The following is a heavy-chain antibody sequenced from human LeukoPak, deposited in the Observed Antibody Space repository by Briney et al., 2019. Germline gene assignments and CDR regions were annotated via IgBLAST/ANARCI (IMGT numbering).Heavy chain of an antibody. CDR3: ARERALVVVISPFDY. Sequence: PSETLSLTCTVSGYSISSYYWSWIRQPPGKGLEWIGSIYYSGSTYYNPSLKSRVTISVDTSKNQFSLKLSSVTAADTAVYYCARERALVVVISPFDYWGQGTLVTVSS. CDR1: GYSISSYY. CDR2: IYYSGST. D-gene: IGHD3-22*01. V-gene: IGHV4-38-2*02. J-gene: IGHJ4*02.